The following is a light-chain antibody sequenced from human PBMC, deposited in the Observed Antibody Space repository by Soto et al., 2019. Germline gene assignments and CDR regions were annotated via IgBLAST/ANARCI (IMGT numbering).Light chain of an antibody. CDR2: GGS. V-gene: IGKV3-20*01. CDR1: QTMSSHY. J-gene: IGKJ5*01. Sequence: SQSPAAVSVCQGGRATLSCRANQTMSSHYLPWYQQRPGQPPRLLIYGGSSRATGIPDRFSGSGSGTDFTLTISRLEPEDFAVYYCQQYGRSIPITFGQGTRLE. CDR3: QQYGRSIPIT.